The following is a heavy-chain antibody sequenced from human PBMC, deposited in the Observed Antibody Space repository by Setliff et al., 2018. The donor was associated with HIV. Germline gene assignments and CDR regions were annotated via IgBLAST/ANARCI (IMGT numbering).Heavy chain of an antibody. D-gene: IGHD6-13*01. CDR3: ARVDSSSWPRWTNWFDP. V-gene: IGHV4-38-2*02. J-gene: IGHJ5*02. Sequence: PSETLSLTCTVSGYSISSGYYWGWIRQPPGKGLEWIGSIYHSGSTYYNPSLKSRVTISVDTSKNQFSLKLSSVTAADTAVYYCARVDSSSWPRWTNWFDPWGQGTLVTVSS. CDR2: IYHSGST. CDR1: GYSISSGYY.